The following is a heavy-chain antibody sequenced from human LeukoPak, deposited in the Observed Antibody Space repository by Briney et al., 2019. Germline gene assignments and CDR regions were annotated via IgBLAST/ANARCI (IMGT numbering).Heavy chain of an antibody. V-gene: IGHV4-39*01. CDR3: ARLPQRSDILTSYVNSFDY. J-gene: IGHJ4*02. Sequence: SETLSLTCTVSGASISSSSYYWAWIRQPPGKGLEWIGNIYYSGSTYYNPSLNSRVTISVDTSKNRFSLKLTSVTAADTAVFYCARLPQRSDILTSYVNSFDYWGQGTLVTVSS. CDR2: IYYSGST. CDR1: GASISSSSYY. D-gene: IGHD3-9*01.